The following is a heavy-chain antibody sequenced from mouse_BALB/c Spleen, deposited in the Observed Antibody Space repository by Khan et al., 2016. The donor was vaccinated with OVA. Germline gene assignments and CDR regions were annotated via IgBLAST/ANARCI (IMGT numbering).Heavy chain of an antibody. CDR2: IDPANGNT. V-gene: IGHV14-3*02. J-gene: IGHJ2*01. CDR1: GYNIKDTY. Sequence: VQLKQSGAELVKPGASVKLSCTASGYNIKDTYMPWVKQRPEQGLEWIGRIDPANGNTEYAPKFQGKATITADTPSNTPYLQLSSLTSEDTAVSYCSRGPRGYWGQGTALTVSS. CDR3: SRGPRGY.